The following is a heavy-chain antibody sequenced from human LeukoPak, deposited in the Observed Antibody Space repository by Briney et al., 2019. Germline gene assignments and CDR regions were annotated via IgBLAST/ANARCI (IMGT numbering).Heavy chain of an antibody. CDR1: GGSISSSSYY. J-gene: IGHJ4*02. D-gene: IGHD3-16*02. CDR3: AREGLGELSFFDY. CDR2: IYYSGST. V-gene: IGHV4-39*07. Sequence: SETLSLTCTVSGGSISSSSYYWGWIRQPPGKGLEWIGSIYYSGSTYYNPSLKSRVTISVDTSKNQFSLKLSSVTAADTAVYYCAREGLGELSFFDYWGQGTLVAVSS.